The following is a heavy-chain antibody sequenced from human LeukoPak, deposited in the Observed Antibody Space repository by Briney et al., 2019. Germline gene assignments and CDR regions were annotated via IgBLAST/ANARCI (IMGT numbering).Heavy chain of an antibody. CDR1: GFTVSSNY. Sequence: GGPLRLSCAASGFTVSSNYMSWVRQAPGKGLEWVSVIYSGGSTYYADSVKGRFTISRDNSKNTLYLQMNSLRAEDTAVYYCARDVARGGNARGDYWGQGTLVTVSS. J-gene: IGHJ4*02. CDR2: IYSGGST. CDR3: ARDVARGGNARGDY. D-gene: IGHD4-23*01. V-gene: IGHV3-53*01.